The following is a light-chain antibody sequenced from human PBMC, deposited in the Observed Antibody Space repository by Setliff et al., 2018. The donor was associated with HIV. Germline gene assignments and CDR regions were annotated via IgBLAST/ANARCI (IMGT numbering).Light chain of an antibody. CDR1: TSDIGNFNL. CDR2: EVS. CDR3: CSYAGSYRDV. Sequence: QSVLTQPASASGSPGQSITISCTGTTSDIGNFNLVSWYQQHPGKAPKLMICEVSKRPSGVSDRFSGSKSANTASLTISGLQAEDEADYYCCSYAGSYRDVFGTGTKVTVL. V-gene: IGLV2-23*02. J-gene: IGLJ1*01.